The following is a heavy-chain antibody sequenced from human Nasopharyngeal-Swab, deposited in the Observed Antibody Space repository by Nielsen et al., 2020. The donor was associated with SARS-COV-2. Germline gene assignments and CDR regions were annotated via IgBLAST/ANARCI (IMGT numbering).Heavy chain of an antibody. CDR3: ARALGSIAARPRFDP. J-gene: IGHJ5*02. Sequence: WLRQPPGKGLEWIGSIYYSGSTYYNPSLKSRVTISEDTSKNQFSLKLSSVTAADTAVYYCARALGSIAARPRFDPWGQGTLVTVSS. CDR2: IYYSGST. V-gene: IGHV4-39*01. D-gene: IGHD6-6*01.